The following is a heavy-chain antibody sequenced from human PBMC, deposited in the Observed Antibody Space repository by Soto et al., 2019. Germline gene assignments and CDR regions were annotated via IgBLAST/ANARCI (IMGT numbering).Heavy chain of an antibody. J-gene: IGHJ6*02. V-gene: IGHV3-13*01. CDR3: ARVLGSRDYGSGSYYKGHGMDV. CDR2: IGTAGDT. D-gene: IGHD3-10*01. Sequence: GGSLRLSCAASGFTFSSYDMHWVRQATGKGLEWVSAIGTAGDTYYPGSVKGRFTISRENAKNSLYLQMNSLRAEDTAVYYCARVLGSRDYGSGSYYKGHGMDVWGQGTTVTVSS. CDR1: GFTFSSYD.